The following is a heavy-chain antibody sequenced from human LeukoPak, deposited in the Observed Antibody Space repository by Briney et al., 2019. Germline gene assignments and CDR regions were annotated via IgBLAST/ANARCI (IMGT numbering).Heavy chain of an antibody. CDR2: IYYSGST. D-gene: IGHD2-2*01. J-gene: IGHJ6*03. Sequence: PSETLSLTCTVSGGSISSYYWSWIRQPPGKGLEWIGYIYYSGSTNYNPSLKSRVTISVDRSKNQFSLKLSSVTAADTAVYYCARDGPPGGYCSSTSCPQAVYYYYMDVWGKGTTVTVSS. CDR3: ARDGPPGGYCSSTSCPQAVYYYYMDV. CDR1: GGSISSYY. V-gene: IGHV4-59*12.